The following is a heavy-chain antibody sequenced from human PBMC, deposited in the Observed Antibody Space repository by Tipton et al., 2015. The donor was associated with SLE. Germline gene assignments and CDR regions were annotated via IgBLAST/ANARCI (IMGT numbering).Heavy chain of an antibody. CDR1: GGSISSYY. Sequence: GLVKPSETLSLTCTVSGGSISSYYWSWIRQSPGRGLEWIGYIYYSGSTNYNPSLKSRVTISLDTSKNLFSLDLRSVTAADTAVYFCARSKLRFLQWSPGYFDLWGRGTLVTVSS. CDR2: IYYSGST. J-gene: IGHJ2*01. D-gene: IGHD3-3*01. V-gene: IGHV4-59*12. CDR3: ARSKLRFLQWSPGYFDL.